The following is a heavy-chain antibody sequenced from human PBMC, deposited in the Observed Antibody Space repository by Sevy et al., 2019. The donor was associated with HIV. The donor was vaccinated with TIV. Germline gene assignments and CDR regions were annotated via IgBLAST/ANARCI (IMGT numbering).Heavy chain of an antibody. V-gene: IGHV3-30-3*01. D-gene: IGHD6-19*01. CDR2: ISYKGTGT. CDR1: GFAFISHA. J-gene: IGHJ4*01. CDR3: GTNGAYSSKWNLLY. Sequence: GGSLRLSCAASGFAFISHAMHWVRQAPGKGLEWVAVISYKGTGTFYAASVEGRLIISRDNSTNMLSLLITSLRPEDTAVYFCGTNGAYSSKWNLLYWGHGTLVTVSS.